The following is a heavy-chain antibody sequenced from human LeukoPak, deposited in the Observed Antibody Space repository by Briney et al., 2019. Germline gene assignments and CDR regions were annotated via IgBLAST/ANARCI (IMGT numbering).Heavy chain of an antibody. CDR1: GGSISSYY. CDR3: ARSGEWSGGSCIRGFYY. V-gene: IGHV4-59*01. D-gene: IGHD2-15*01. Sequence: SETLSLSCTVSGGSISSYYWSWIRQPPGKGLEWIGYIYYSGGTNYNPSPKSRVTISVDTSKDQFSLKLSSVTAADTAVYYCARSGEWSGGSCIRGFYYWGRGTLVTVSS. J-gene: IGHJ4*02. CDR2: IYYSGGT.